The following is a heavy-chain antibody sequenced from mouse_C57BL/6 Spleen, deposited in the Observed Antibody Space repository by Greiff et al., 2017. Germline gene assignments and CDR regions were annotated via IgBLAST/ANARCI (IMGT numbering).Heavy chain of an antibody. V-gene: IGHV1-80*01. D-gene: IGHD1-1*01. CDR3: ARYHYYGSSYPYYCAMDY. CDR1: GYAFSSSW. J-gene: IGHJ4*01. Sequence: QVQLKESGAELVKPGASVKISCKASGYAFSSSWLNWVKKRPGKGLEWIGQIYPGDGDSNSNGKLNGKATLTADKSSSTAYMQLSSLTSEDSAVYFCARYHYYGSSYPYYCAMDYWGQGTSVTVSS. CDR2: IYPGDGDS.